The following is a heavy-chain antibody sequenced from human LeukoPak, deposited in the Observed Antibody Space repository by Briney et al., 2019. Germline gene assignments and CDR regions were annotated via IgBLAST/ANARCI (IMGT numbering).Heavy chain of an antibody. D-gene: IGHD3-3*01. CDR2: IYYSGST. CDR1: GGSISSYY. CDR3: ARDLRLFGGYAFDI. Sequence: SETLSLTCTVSGGSISSYYWSWIRQPAGKGLEWIGYIYYSGSTYYNPSLKSRVTISVDTSKNQFSLKLSSVTAADTAVYYCARDLRLFGGYAFDIWGQGTMVTVSS. J-gene: IGHJ3*02. V-gene: IGHV4-59*06.